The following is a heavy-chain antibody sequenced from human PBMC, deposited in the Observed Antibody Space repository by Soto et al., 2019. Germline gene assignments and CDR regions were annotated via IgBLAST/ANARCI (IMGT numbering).Heavy chain of an antibody. D-gene: IGHD4-17*01. CDR3: VKAADDSGDYVSPI. CDR2: ISYDGSNK. CDR1: GFTFSSYG. J-gene: IGHJ4*02. Sequence: GGSLRLSCAASGFTFSSYGMHWVRQAPGKGLEWVAVISYDGSNKYYADSGKGRFTISRDNSKNTLYLQMNSPRAEDTAVYECVKAADDSGDYVSPIWGQGTLVTVSS. V-gene: IGHV3-30*18.